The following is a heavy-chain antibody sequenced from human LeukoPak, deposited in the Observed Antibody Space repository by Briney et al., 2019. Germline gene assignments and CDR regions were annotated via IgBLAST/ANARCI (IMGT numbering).Heavy chain of an antibody. J-gene: IGHJ3*02. V-gene: IGHV4-34*01. CDR1: GGSFSGYY. D-gene: IGHD3-10*01. Sequence: KTSETLSLTCAVYGGSFSGYYWSWIRQPPGKGLEWIGEINHSGSTNYNPSLKSRVTISVDTSKNQFSLKLSSVTAADTAVYYCATLLWFGELLSDAFDIWGQGTMVTVSS. CDR2: INHSGST. CDR3: ATLLWFGELLSDAFDI.